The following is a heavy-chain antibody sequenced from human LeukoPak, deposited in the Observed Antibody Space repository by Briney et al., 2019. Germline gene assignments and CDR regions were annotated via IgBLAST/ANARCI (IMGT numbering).Heavy chain of an antibody. CDR1: GGSVSSTDYY. CDR2: IYFSGST. D-gene: IGHD2-2*01. J-gene: IGHJ4*02. CDR3: TRRRTCSDTSCYSDY. V-gene: IGHV4-39*01. Sequence: SETLSLTCTVSGGSVSSTDYYWDWIRQPPGKGLECIGSIYFSGSTYYNPSLKSRVTISVDTSKNQFSLKLSSVTATDTAVYYCTRRRTCSDTSCYSDYWGQGTLVTVSS.